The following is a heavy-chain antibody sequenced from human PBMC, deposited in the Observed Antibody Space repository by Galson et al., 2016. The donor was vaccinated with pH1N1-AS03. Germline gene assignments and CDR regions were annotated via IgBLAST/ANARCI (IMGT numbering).Heavy chain of an antibody. D-gene: IGHD4-17*01. Sequence: SVKVSCKASGDTFSNYALSWVRQAPGQGPEWMGGIIASVGITSYAQKFQGRVTITADESTSTAYMELSSLRSEDTAVYYCANRDYGFDYWGQGTLVTVSS. CDR3: ANRDYGFDY. CDR1: GDTFSNYA. J-gene: IGHJ4*02. CDR2: IIASVGIT. V-gene: IGHV1-69*10.